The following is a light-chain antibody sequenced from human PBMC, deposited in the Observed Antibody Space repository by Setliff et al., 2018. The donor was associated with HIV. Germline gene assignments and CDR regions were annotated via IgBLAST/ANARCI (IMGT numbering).Light chain of an antibody. V-gene: IGKV3-11*01. CDR2: DAS. CDR3: QQRKNWPPLT. J-gene: IGKJ5*01. CDR1: QDISIY. Sequence: VLTQSPATLSLSPGERATLSCRASQDISIYLAWYQHKPGQSPRLLIYDASHRATGIPARFSGSGSGTDFTLTISSLEPDDFAVYYCQQRKNWPPLTFGQGTRLEIK.